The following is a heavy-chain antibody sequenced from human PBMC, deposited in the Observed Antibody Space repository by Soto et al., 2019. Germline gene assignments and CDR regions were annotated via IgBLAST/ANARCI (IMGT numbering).Heavy chain of an antibody. D-gene: IGHD2-21*02. CDR3: ARGWGVVVTAIPHYYYYYGMDV. J-gene: IGHJ6*02. Sequence: SETLSLTCAVYGGSFSGYYWSWIRQPPGKGLEWIGEINHSGSTNYNPSLKSRVTISVDTSKNQFSLKLSSVTAADTAVYYCARGWGVVVTAIPHYYYYYGMDVWGQGTTVTVSS. CDR2: INHSGST. V-gene: IGHV4-34*01. CDR1: GGSFSGYY.